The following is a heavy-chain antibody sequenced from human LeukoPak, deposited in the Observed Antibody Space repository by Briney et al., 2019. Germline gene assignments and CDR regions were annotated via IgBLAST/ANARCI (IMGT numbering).Heavy chain of an antibody. Sequence: GASVKVSCKASGGTFSSYAISWVRQAPGQGLEWMGGIIPIFGTANYAQKFQGRVTITADESTSTAYMELSSLRSEDTAVYYCAKGPHFPTMIVVVMYPGHKGQFDYWGQGTLVTVSS. CDR2: IIPIFGTA. D-gene: IGHD3-22*01. CDR1: GGTFSSYA. V-gene: IGHV1-69*13. J-gene: IGHJ4*02. CDR3: AKGPHFPTMIVVVMYPGHKGQFDY.